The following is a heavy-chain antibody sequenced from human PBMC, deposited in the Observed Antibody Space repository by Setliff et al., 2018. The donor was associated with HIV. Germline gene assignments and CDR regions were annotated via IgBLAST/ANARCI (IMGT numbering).Heavy chain of an antibody. CDR1: GDTFNSFP. CDR3: ARDLRYYDSSGYYYDDWSDP. J-gene: IGHJ5*02. CDR2: IIPRFGST. V-gene: IGHV1-69*05. D-gene: IGHD3-22*01. Sequence: PSVKVSCKASGDTFNSFPISWVRQAPGQGLEWMGGIIPRFGSTNLAQKFQGRLTITTDESTSTAYMELTNLTSADTAIYYCARDLRYYDSSGYYYDDWSDPWGQGTPVTVSS.